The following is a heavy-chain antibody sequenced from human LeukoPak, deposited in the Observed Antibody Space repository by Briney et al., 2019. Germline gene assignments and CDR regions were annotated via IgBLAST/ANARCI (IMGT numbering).Heavy chain of an antibody. CDR1: GGSISSSSYY. J-gene: IGHJ3*02. D-gene: IGHD3-16*02. V-gene: IGHV4-39*07. CDR3: ARGLKITFGGVIVNDAFDI. Sequence: PSETLSLTCTVSGGSISSSSYYWGWIRQPPGKGLEWIGSIYYSGSTYHNSSLKSRVTISVDTSKNQFSLKLSSATAADTAVYYCARGLKITFGGVIVNDAFDIWGQGTMVTISS. CDR2: IYYSGST.